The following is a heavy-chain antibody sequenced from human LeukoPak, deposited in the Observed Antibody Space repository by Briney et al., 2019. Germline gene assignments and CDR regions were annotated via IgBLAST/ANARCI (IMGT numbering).Heavy chain of an antibody. J-gene: IGHJ4*02. CDR2: ISAYNGNT. Sequence: ASVKVSCKASGYTFTSYGISWVRQAPGQGLEWMGWISAYNGNTNYAQKFQGWVTMTRDTSISTAYMELSRLRSDDTAVYYCAREGPAFDYWGQGTLVTVSS. V-gene: IGHV1-18*01. CDR1: GYTFTSYG. CDR3: AREGPAFDY.